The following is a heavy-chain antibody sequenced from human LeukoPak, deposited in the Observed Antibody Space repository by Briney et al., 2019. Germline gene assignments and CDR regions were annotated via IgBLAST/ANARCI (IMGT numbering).Heavy chain of an antibody. D-gene: IGHD5-24*01. CDR2: ISAYNGNT. Sequence: ASVKVSCKASGYTFNSYGITWVRQAPGQGLEWMGGISAYNGNTIYAQRLQGRVTMTTDTTTSTAYMELRSLTSDDTAIYYCARAQRWLPLDYWGQGTLVTVSS. CDR1: GYTFNSYG. CDR3: ARAQRWLPLDY. V-gene: IGHV1-18*01. J-gene: IGHJ4*02.